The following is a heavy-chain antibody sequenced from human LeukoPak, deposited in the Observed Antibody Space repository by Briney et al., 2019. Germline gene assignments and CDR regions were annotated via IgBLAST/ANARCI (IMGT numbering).Heavy chain of an antibody. V-gene: IGHV3-23*01. J-gene: IGHJ4*02. D-gene: IGHD5-12*01. Sequence: PGGSLRLSCAASGFTFSSAAMTWVRQAPGKGLESVSTITGSDDGTYYADSVKGRFTISRDYGTNTVHLQVNGLRTEDTAIYYCAKGPHLYSGYHPDSWGQGTLVTVSS. CDR1: GFTFSSAA. CDR3: AKGPHLYSGYHPDS. CDR2: ITGSDDGT.